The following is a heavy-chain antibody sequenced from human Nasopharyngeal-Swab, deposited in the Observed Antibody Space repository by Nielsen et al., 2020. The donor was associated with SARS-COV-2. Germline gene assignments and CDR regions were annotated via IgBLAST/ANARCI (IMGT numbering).Heavy chain of an antibody. Sequence: SETLSLTCTVSGGSISSYYWSWIRQSPGKGLEWIGEINHSGSTNYNPSLKSRVTISVDTSKNQFSLKLSSVTAADTAVYYCTREVIAEPDSDGFDIRGQGTMVTVSS. CDR2: INHSGST. CDR3: TREVIAEPDSDGFDI. V-gene: IGHV4-34*01. D-gene: IGHD1-14*01. J-gene: IGHJ3*02. CDR1: GGSISSYY.